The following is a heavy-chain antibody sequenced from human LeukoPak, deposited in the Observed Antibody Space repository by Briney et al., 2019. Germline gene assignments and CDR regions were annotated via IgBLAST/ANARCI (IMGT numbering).Heavy chain of an antibody. CDR2: IRYDGSNK. D-gene: IGHD6-19*01. V-gene: IGHV3-30*02. Sequence: PGGSLRLSCAASGFTFSSYGMHWVRQAPGKGLEWVAFIRYDGSNKYYADSVKGRFTISRDNSKNTLYLQMNSLRAEDTAVCYCAKVYSSGWYAIDAFDIWGQGTMVTVSS. CDR3: AKVYSSGWYAIDAFDI. J-gene: IGHJ3*02. CDR1: GFTFSSYG.